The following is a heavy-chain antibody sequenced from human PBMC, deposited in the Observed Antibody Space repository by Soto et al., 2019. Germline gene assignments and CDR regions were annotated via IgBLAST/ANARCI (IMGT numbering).Heavy chain of an antibody. CDR2: MQPSTGRT. V-gene: IGHV1-8*01. J-gene: IGHJ4*02. CDR3: ERGVSAGVDY. CDR1: GYSFTSLD. Sequence: QVQLVQSGAEVREPGGSVKVSCKASGYSFTSLDINWVRQTAGQGLEWMGWMQPSTGRTGYAQKFQGRVTMTRDTSINTAYMELTTLTSDDTALYYCERGVSAGVDYWGQGTLVTVSS. D-gene: IGHD1-26*01.